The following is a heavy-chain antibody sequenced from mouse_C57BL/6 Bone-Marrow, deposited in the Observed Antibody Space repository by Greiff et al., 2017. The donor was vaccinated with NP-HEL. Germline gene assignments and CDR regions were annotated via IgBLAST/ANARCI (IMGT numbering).Heavy chain of an antibody. CDR1: GYTFTSYW. D-gene: IGHD1-2*01. V-gene: IGHV1-69*01. Sequence: QVQLQQPGAELVMPGASVKLSCKASGYTFTSYWMHWVKQRPGQGLEWIGEIDPSDSYTNYNQKFKGKSTLTVDKSSSTAYMQISSLTSEDSAVYYCAREDGFYYAMDYWGQGTSVTVSS. J-gene: IGHJ4*01. CDR2: IDPSDSYT. CDR3: AREDGFYYAMDY.